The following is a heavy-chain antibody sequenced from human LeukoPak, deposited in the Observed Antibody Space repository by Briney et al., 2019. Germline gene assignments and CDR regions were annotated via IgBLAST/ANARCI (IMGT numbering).Heavy chain of an antibody. CDR3: ARDLEPERTYYDFWSGYYMGY. D-gene: IGHD3-3*01. Sequence: ASVKVSCKASGYTFTGYYMHWVRQAPGQGLEWMGRINPNSGGTNYAQKFQGRVTMTRDTSISTAYMELSRLRSDDTAVYYCARDLEPERTYYDFWSGYYMGYWDQGTLVTVSS. CDR2: INPNSGGT. V-gene: IGHV1-2*06. J-gene: IGHJ4*02. CDR1: GYTFTGYY.